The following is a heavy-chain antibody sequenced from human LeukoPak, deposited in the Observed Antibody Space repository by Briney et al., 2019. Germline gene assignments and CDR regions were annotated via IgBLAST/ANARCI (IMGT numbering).Heavy chain of an antibody. D-gene: IGHD3-9*01. CDR3: AKTLRYFDGLSPFDY. Sequence: PGGSLRLSCAASGFTFSSYAMSWVRQAPGKGLEWVSAISGSGGSTYYADSVKGRFTISRDNSKNTLYLQMNSLRAEDTAVYYCAKTLRYFDGLSPFDYWGQGTLVTVSS. CDR2: ISGSGGST. J-gene: IGHJ4*02. CDR1: GFTFSSYA. V-gene: IGHV3-23*01.